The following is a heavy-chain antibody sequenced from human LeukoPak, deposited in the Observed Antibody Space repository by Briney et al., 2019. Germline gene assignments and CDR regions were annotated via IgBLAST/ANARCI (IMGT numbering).Heavy chain of an antibody. CDR1: GGSISSYY. Sequence: PSETLSLTCTASGGSISSYYWSWIRQPPGKGLEWIGYIYYSGSTNYNPSLKSRVTISVDTSKNQFSLKLSSVTAADTAVYYCARGDDYGSGSYYYFDHWGQGTLVTVSS. V-gene: IGHV4-59*01. CDR3: ARGDDYGSGSYYYFDH. D-gene: IGHD3-10*01. J-gene: IGHJ4*01. CDR2: IYYSGST.